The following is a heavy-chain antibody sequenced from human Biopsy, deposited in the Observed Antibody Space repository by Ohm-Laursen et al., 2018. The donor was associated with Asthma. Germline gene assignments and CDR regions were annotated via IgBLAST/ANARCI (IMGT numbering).Heavy chain of an antibody. CDR1: RFTYE. CDR2: ISYDGSSI. CDR3: AKEGVAGTHIED. D-gene: IGHD6-19*01. V-gene: IGHV3-30*04. J-gene: IGHJ4*02. Sequence: SLRLSCSASRFTYEMHWVRQAPGKGLEWVAVISYDGSSIYYADSVKGRFTISRDNSKNTLSLQMNSLTAEDTAVYYCAKEGVAGTHIEDWGQGTLVTVSS.